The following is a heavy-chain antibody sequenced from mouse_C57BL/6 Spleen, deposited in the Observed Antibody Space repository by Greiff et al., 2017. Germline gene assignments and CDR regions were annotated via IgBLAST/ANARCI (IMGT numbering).Heavy chain of an antibody. CDR1: GYTFTDYY. Sequence: VQLQQSGPELVKPGASVKISCKASGYTFTDYYMNWVKQSHGKSLEWIGDINPNNGGTSYNQKFKGKATLTVDKSSSTAYMELRSLTSEDSAVYYCARMNTPMDYWGQGTSVTVSS. CDR2: INPNNGGT. J-gene: IGHJ4*01. V-gene: IGHV1-26*01. CDR3: ARMNTPMDY.